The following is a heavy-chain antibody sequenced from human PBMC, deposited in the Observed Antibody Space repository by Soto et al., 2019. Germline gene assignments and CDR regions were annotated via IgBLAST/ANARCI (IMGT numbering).Heavy chain of an antibody. Sequence: QVQLVESGGGLVKPGGSLRLSCAASGFTFSDYYMSWIRQAPGKGLEWVSYISSSSSYTNYADSVKGRFTISRDNAKNSLYLHMNSLRAEDTAVYYCAREAIFGVVRGWGQGTLVTVSS. D-gene: IGHD3-3*01. CDR2: ISSSSSYT. CDR1: GFTFSDYY. CDR3: AREAIFGVVRG. V-gene: IGHV3-11*06. J-gene: IGHJ4*02.